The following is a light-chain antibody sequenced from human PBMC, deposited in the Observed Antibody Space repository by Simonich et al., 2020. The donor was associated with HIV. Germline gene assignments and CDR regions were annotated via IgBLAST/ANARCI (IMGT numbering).Light chain of an antibody. CDR3: QQYGSSPRWT. J-gene: IGKJ1*01. CDR2: GAS. V-gene: IGKV3-15*01. CDR1: QCVSSN. Sequence: EIVVTQSPATLSVSPGQRATLSCRASQCVSSNLAWFRPKPGQAPRPLIYGASTGATGIPARFSGSGSGTEFTLTISRLEPEDFAVYYCQQYGSSPRWTFGQGTKVEIK.